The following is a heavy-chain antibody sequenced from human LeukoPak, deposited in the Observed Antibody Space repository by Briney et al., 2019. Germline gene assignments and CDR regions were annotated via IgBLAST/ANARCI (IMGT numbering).Heavy chain of an antibody. J-gene: IGHJ4*02. CDR3: AKSRPQFDY. CDR2: ISYDGSNK. V-gene: IGHV3-30*18. CDR1: GFTFSSYG. Sequence: GGSLRLSCAASGFTFSSYGMHWVRQAPGKGLEWVAVISYDGSNKYYADSVKGRFTISRDNSKNTLYLQMNSLRAEDTAVYYCAKSRPQFDYWGQGTLVTVSS.